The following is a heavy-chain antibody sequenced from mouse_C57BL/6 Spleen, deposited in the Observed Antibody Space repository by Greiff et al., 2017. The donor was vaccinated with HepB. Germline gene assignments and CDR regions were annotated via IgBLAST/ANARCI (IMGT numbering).Heavy chain of an antibody. CDR2: ISYDGSN. J-gene: IGHJ4*01. CDR1: GYSITSGYY. Sequence: DVKLVESGPGLVKPSQSLSLTCSVTGYSITSGYYWNWIRQFPGNKLEWMGYISYDGSNNYNPSLKNRISITRDTSKNQFFLKLNSVTTEDTATYYCALGDYYAMDYWGQGTSVTVSS. D-gene: IGHD4-1*01. CDR3: ALGDYYAMDY. V-gene: IGHV3-6*01.